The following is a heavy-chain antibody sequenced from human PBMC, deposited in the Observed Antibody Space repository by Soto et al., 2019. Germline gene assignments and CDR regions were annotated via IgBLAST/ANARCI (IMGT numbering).Heavy chain of an antibody. J-gene: IGHJ4*02. CDR3: AREGDFSSGYRKVFDY. CDR1: GFTFSSYA. V-gene: IGHV3-30-3*01. CDR2: ISYDGSNK. D-gene: IGHD3-22*01. Sequence: QVQLVESGGGVVQPGRSLRLSCAASGFTFSSYAMHWVRQAPGKGLERVAVISYDGSNKYYADSVKGRFTISRDNSKNALYLQMNSLRAEDTAVYYCAREGDFSSGYRKVFDYWGQGTLVTVSS.